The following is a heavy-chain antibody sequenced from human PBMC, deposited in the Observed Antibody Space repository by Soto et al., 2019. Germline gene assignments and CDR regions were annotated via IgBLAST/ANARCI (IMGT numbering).Heavy chain of an antibody. CDR1: GFTFSSYA. CDR3: AKAVPPQFEAGG. Sequence: EVQLLESGGGLVQPGGSLRLSCAASGFTFSSYAMSWVRQAPGKGLEWVSGISSSGGSTNYADSVKGRFTISRDNSKNTLYLQMNSLRAEDTAVYYCAKAVPPQFEAGGGGQGTLVTVSS. J-gene: IGHJ4*02. CDR2: ISSSGGST. V-gene: IGHV3-23*01. D-gene: IGHD3-9*01.